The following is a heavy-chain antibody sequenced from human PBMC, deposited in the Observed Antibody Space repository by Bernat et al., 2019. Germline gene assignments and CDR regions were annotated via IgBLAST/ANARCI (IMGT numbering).Heavy chain of an antibody. CDR1: GFTFADYG. D-gene: IGHD2-15*01. CDR3: ARDKEPGYCSGGSCYVVDY. Sequence: ELQLVESGGGVVRPGGSLRLSCAASGFTFADYGMSWVRQAPGKGLEWVSGINWNGGSTGYADSVKGRFTISRDNAKNSLYLQMNRLRAEDTALYHCARDKEPGYCSGGSCYVVDYWGQGTLVTVSS. CDR2: INWNGGST. J-gene: IGHJ4*02. V-gene: IGHV3-20*01.